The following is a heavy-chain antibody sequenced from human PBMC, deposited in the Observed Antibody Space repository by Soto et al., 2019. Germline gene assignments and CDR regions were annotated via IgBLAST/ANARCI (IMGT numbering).Heavy chain of an antibody. CDR2: ISYDGSNK. J-gene: IGHJ6*02. D-gene: IGHD3-10*01. CDR1: GFTFSNAW. CDR3: AKDHGSGSYAPYGMDV. Sequence: GGSLRLSCAASGFTFSNAWINWVRQAPGKGLEWVAVISYDGSNKYYADSVKGRFTISRDNSKNTLYLQMNSLRAEDTAVYYCAKDHGSGSYAPYGMDVWGQGTTVTVSS. V-gene: IGHV3-30*18.